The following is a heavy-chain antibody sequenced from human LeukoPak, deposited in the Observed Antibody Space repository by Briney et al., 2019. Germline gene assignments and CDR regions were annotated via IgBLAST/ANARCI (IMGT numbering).Heavy chain of an antibody. D-gene: IGHD3-16*01. Sequence: GGSLRLSCAASGFTFSSYAMSWVRQAPGKGLEWVSAISGSGGSTYYADSVKGRFTISRDNAKNSLYLQMNSLRAEDTAVYYCARDRGRNFDYWGQGTLVTVSS. V-gene: IGHV3-23*01. J-gene: IGHJ4*02. CDR3: ARDRGRNFDY. CDR1: GFTFSSYA. CDR2: ISGSGGST.